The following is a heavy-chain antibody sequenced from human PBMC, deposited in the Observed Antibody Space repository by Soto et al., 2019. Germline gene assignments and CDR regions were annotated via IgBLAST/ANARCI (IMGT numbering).Heavy chain of an antibody. D-gene: IGHD6-13*01. Sequence: PSQTLSLTCTVSCGSISNRDYYRSWIRQPPGKGLEWIGYVFHTGSAYYYNPSLKSRVTISVDTSKNQFSLKLSSVTAADTAVYYCASCIAAAGKRYFDYWGQGTLVTVSS. CDR3: ASCIAAAGKRYFDY. V-gene: IGHV4-30-4*01. CDR1: CGSISNRDYY. CDR2: VFHTGSAY. J-gene: IGHJ4*02.